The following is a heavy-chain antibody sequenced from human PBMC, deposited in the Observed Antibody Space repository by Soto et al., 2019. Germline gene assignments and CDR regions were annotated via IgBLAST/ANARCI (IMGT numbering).Heavy chain of an antibody. Sequence: QITLKESGPTLVKPTQTLTLTCTFSGFSLSTSGVGVGWIRQPPGKALEWLALIYWNDDKRYSPSLKSRLTITKHTSKNQVVLTMTNMDPVDTATYYCAHSLWGSWYSPFPHPAFDPWGQGTLVTVSS. CDR3: AHSLWGSWYSPFPHPAFDP. J-gene: IGHJ5*02. D-gene: IGHD6-13*01. CDR1: GFSLSTSGVG. CDR2: IYWNDDK. V-gene: IGHV2-5*01.